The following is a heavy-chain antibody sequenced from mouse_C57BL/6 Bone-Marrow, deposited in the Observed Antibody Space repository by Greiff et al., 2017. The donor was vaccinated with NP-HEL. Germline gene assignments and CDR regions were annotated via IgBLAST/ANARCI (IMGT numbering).Heavy chain of an antibody. Sequence: QVQLHQLGAELVKPGAPVKISCKASGYESSNYWMNWVKQRPGKGLEWIGQIYPGDGDTNYNGKSKDKATLTADKSSSTAYMQPTRLTSEDPAVYDCARGAYWGQGTLVTVSA. CDR2: IYPGDGDT. V-gene: IGHV1-80*01. CDR1: GYESSNYW. J-gene: IGHJ3*01. CDR3: ARGAY.